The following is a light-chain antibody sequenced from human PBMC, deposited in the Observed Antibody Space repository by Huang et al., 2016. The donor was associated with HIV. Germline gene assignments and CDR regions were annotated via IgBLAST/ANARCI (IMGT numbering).Light chain of an antibody. Sequence: EMFLTQSPGTLSLSPGERATLSCRASQNIRNYLAWYQQKPGQAPRLLIYDASIRATGIPARFSGSGSGTDFTLTISRLEPEDSAVYYCQRRSNWSSFGGGTTVEI. CDR1: QNIRNY. CDR2: DAS. V-gene: IGKV3-11*01. CDR3: QRRSNWSS. J-gene: IGKJ4*02.